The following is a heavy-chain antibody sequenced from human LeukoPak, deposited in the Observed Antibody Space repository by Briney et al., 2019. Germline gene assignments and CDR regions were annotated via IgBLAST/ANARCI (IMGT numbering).Heavy chain of an antibody. J-gene: IGHJ4*02. V-gene: IGHV1-8*03. Sequence: GASVKVSCKASGYTFTSYDINWVRQATGQGLEWMGWMNPNSGNTGYAQKFQGRVTITRNTSISTAYMELSSLRSEDTAVYYCARGDDDYGDYEFDYWGQGTLVTVSS. D-gene: IGHD4-17*01. CDR2: MNPNSGNT. CDR1: GYTFTSYD. CDR3: ARGDDDYGDYEFDY.